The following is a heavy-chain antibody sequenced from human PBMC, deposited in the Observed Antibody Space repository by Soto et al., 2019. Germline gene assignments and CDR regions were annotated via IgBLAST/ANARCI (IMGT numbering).Heavy chain of an antibody. D-gene: IGHD3-22*01. J-gene: IGHJ6*02. CDR1: GGTFSSYA. V-gene: IGHV1-69*13. Sequence: SVKVSCKASGGTFSSYAISWVRQAPGQGLEWMGGIIPIFGTANYAQKLQGRVTITADESTSTAYMELSRLRSEDTAVYYCARDYYDSSGYYYGMDVWGQGTPVTVYS. CDR2: IIPIFGTA. CDR3: ARDYYDSSGYYYGMDV.